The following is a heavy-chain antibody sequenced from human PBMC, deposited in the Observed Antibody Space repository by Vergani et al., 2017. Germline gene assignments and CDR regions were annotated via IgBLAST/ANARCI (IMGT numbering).Heavy chain of an antibody. Sequence: QVQLQESGPGLVKPSETLSLTCIVSGGSISPYYWSWIRQHPGKGLEWIGYIYYSGSTYYNPSLKSRVTISVDTSKNQFSLKLSSVTAADTAVYYCARYSNYYYYMDVWGKGTTVTVSS. CDR2: IYYSGST. CDR3: ARYSNYYYYMDV. D-gene: IGHD4-11*01. V-gene: IGHV4-59*06. CDR1: GGSISPYY. J-gene: IGHJ6*03.